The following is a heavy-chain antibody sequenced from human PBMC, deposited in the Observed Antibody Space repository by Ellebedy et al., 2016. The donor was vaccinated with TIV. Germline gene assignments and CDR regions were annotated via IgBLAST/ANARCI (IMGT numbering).Heavy chain of an antibody. CDR2: ISADGSAA. CDR3: AKAYYYFDSSPLAD. J-gene: IGHJ4*02. D-gene: IGHD3-22*01. V-gene: IGHV3-43*02. CDR1: DVDFEDYA. Sequence: GESLKISCVVSDVDFEDYAMHWVRHAPGKGLEWVSQISADGSAAIYADSVKGRFIISRDNVKNSVSLQMNNLKSEDTGFYFCAKAYYYFDSSPLADWGPGTPVTVSS.